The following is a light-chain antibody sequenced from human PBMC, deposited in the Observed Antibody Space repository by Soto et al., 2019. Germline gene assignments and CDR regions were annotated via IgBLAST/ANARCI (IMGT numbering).Light chain of an antibody. V-gene: IGKV3-20*01. Sequence: EVVLTQSPGTLSLSPGDRATLSCRASQSLSSTYLVWYQQRSGRAPRLLISAASSRAAGVPDRFSGSGSGTDFTLTITSLEPEDFAVYYCQQYNISPFSFGQGIKLEIK. CDR1: QSLSSTY. J-gene: IGKJ2*01. CDR3: QQYNISPFS. CDR2: AAS.